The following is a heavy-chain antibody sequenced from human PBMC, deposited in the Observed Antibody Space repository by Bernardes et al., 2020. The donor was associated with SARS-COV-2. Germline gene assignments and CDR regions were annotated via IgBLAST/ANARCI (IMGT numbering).Heavy chain of an antibody. Sequence: GGSLRLSCAASGFPFSSYSMNWVRQAPGKGLEWVSSITSSSSYIYYADSMEGRFTISRDNAKNSLYLQMNSLRAEDTAVYYCARDEGGYCSGGAGCQERGYFDYWGQGTLVTVSS. CDR2: ITSSSSYI. CDR1: GFPFSSYS. J-gene: IGHJ4*02. V-gene: IGHV3-21*01. CDR3: ARDEGGYCSGGAGCQERGYFDY. D-gene: IGHD2-15*01.